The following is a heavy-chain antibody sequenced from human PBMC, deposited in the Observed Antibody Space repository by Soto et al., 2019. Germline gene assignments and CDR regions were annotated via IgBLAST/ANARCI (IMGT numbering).Heavy chain of an antibody. V-gene: IGHV3-23*01. Sequence: EVQLLESGGGLVQPGGSLRLSCAASGFTFSSYAMSWVRQAPGKGLEWVSTISGSGGSTYYADSVKGRFTISRDNSRNTLYLQMNSLRAEDTAVYYCAKDRGSGSTSWYNGWFDTWGQGTLVTVSS. CDR2: ISGSGGST. J-gene: IGHJ5*02. CDR3: AKDRGSGSTSWYNGWFDT. D-gene: IGHD6-13*01. CDR1: GFTFSSYA.